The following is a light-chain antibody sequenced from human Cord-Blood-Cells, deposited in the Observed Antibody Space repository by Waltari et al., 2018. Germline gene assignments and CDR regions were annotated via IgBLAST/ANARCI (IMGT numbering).Light chain of an antibody. J-gene: IGKJ4*01. CDR1: QSVSSY. CDR3: QQRSNWPS. Sequence: EIVLTQSTATLSLSPGERDTLSCRASQSVSSYLAWYQQKPGQAPRLLIYDASNRATGIPARFSGSGSGTDFTLTIRSLEPEDFAVYYCQQRSNWPSFGGGTKVEIK. CDR2: DAS. V-gene: IGKV3-11*01.